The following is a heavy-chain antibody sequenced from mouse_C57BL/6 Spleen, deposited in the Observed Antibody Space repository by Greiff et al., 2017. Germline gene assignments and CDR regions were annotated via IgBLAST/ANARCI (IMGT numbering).Heavy chain of an antibody. CDR3: ARRRGYYLDY. Sequence: EVQLQQSGPVLVKPGASVKMSCKASGYTFTDYYMNWVKQSHGKSLEWIGVINPYNGGTSYNQKFKGKATLTVDKSSSTAYMELNSLTSEDSAVYYCARRRGYYLDYWGQGTTLTVSS. CDR2: INPYNGGT. V-gene: IGHV1-19*01. CDR1: GYTFTDYY. J-gene: IGHJ2*01.